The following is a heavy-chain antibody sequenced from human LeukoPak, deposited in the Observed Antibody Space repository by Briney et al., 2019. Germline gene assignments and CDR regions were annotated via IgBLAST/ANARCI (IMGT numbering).Heavy chain of an antibody. V-gene: IGHV3-30-3*01. J-gene: IGHJ6*02. CDR3: ARDLSCSSTSCYIPALYYYYYGMDV. Sequence: PGRSLRLSCAASGFTFSNYSMHWVRQAPGKGLEWVAVISYDGSNKYYADSVKGRFTISRDNSKNTLYLQMNSLRAEDTAVYYCARDLSCSSTSCYIPALYYYYYGMDVWGQGTTVTVSS. CDR2: ISYDGSNK. D-gene: IGHD2-2*02. CDR1: GFTFSNYS.